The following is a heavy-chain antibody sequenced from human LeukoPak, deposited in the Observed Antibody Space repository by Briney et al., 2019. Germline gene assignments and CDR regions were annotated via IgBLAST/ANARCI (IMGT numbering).Heavy chain of an antibody. CDR2: INPSGGST. D-gene: IGHD1-26*01. V-gene: IGHV1-46*01. CDR3: ARYLLSGSLDY. Sequence: GASVKVSCKASGYTFTSYYIHWVRQAPGQGLEWMGLINPSGGSTSYAQKFQGRVTMTRDMSTSTVYMELSSLRSEDTAVYYCARYLLSGSLDYWGQGTLVTVSS. CDR1: GYTFTSYY. J-gene: IGHJ4*02.